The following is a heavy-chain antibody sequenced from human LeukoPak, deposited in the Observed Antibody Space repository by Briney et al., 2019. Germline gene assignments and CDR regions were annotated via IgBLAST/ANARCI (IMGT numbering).Heavy chain of an antibody. J-gene: IGHJ6*03. CDR2: IYTSGST. CDR1: GGSISSYY. D-gene: IGHD3-10*01. Sequence: SETLSLTCTVSGGSISSYYWSWIRQPAGKGLEWIGRIYTSGSTNYNPSLKSRVTMSVDTSKNQFSLKLSSVTAADTAVYYCARSTMVRGVSTFYYYYYMDVWGKGTTVTISS. V-gene: IGHV4-4*07. CDR3: ARSTMVRGVSTFYYYYYMDV.